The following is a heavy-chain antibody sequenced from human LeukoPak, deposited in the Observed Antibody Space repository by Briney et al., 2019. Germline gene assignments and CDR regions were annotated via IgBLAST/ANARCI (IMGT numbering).Heavy chain of an antibody. CDR1: GFSFSSYA. J-gene: IGHJ4*02. CDR3: AKLVLFSGTTGDLNY. V-gene: IGHV3-23*01. D-gene: IGHD1-1*01. Sequence: GGSLRLSCAASGFSFSSYAMSWVRQAPGKGLEWVSTITASGGSTYYADSVKGRLTISRDNSKNTLYLQINSLRAEDTAVYYCAKLVLFSGTTGDLNYWGQGTLVTVSS. CDR2: ITASGGST.